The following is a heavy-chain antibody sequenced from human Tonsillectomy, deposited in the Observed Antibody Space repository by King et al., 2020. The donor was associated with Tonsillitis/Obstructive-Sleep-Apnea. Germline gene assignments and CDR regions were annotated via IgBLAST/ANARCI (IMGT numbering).Heavy chain of an antibody. J-gene: IGHJ6*02. CDR2: IKSKTDGGTT. Sequence: QLVQSGGGLVKPGGSLRLSCVASGLTFSNAWMNWVRQAPGKGLEWVGRIKSKTDGGTTDYAAPVKGRFTISRDDSKNTLYLQMNSLKTEDKAVYYCTAGRVRARGYHYKQYSYYGMDVWGQGTTVTVSS. V-gene: IGHV3-15*07. D-gene: IGHD3-10*01. CDR1: GLTFSNAW. CDR3: TAGRVRARGYHYKQYSYYGMDV.